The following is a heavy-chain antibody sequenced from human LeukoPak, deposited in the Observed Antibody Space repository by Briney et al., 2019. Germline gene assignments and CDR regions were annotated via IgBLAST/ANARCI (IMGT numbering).Heavy chain of an antibody. D-gene: IGHD5-24*01. CDR1: GGSISTYY. J-gene: IGHJ4*02. Sequence: SETLSLTCTVSGGSISTYYWIWIRQPAGKGLEWIGRIYTSGRTNYNTSLKSRVTMSVDTSKNQLSLKLNSVTVADTAVYYCAREGRWTRGAFDYWGQGTLVTVSS. V-gene: IGHV4-4*07. CDR3: AREGRWTRGAFDY. CDR2: IYTSGRT.